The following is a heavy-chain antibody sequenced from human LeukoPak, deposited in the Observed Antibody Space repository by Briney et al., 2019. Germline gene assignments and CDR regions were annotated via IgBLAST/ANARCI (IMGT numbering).Heavy chain of an antibody. CDR1: GFTFSGYA. CDR3: AKENGSYYGGADY. CDR2: ISYDGSNK. J-gene: IGHJ4*01. Sequence: PGGSLRLSCAASGFTFSGYAMHWVRQAPGKGLEWVAVISYDGSNKYYADSVKGRFTISRDNSKNTLYLQMNSLRADDTAVYYCAKENGSYYGGADYWGQGTLVTVSS. V-gene: IGHV3-30-3*01. D-gene: IGHD1-26*01.